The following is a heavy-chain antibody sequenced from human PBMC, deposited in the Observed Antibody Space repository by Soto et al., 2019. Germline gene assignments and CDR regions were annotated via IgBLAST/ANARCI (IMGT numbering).Heavy chain of an antibody. J-gene: IGHJ4*02. Sequence: QVQLVESGGGVVQPGRSLRLSCAASGFTFSSYAMHWVRQAPGKGLEWVAVISYDGSNKYYADSVKGRFTISRDNSKNTLYLQMNSLRAEEPAVYYCARDKGATRYYFDYWGQGTLVTVSS. CDR1: GFTFSSYA. CDR2: ISYDGSNK. CDR3: ARDKGATRYYFDY. V-gene: IGHV3-30-3*01. D-gene: IGHD1-26*01.